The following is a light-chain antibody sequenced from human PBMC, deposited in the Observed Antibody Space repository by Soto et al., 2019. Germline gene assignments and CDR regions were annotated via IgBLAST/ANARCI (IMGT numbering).Light chain of an antibody. V-gene: IGLV2-23*02. CDR2: EVS. CDR1: NSDVGSYNL. CDR3: CSYTHTGTYV. J-gene: IGLJ1*01. Sequence: QSALTQSASVSGSPGQSVTLSCTGTNSDVGSYNLVSWYQQHPGKAPKLIIYEVSKRPSGVSNRFSGSKSGNTASLTISGLQAEDDADYYCCSYTHTGTYVFASGTKLTVL.